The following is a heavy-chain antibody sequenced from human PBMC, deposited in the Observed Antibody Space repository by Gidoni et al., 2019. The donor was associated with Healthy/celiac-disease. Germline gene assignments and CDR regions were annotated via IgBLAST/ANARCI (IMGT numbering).Heavy chain of an antibody. Sequence: QVQLVQSGAEVKKPGSSVKVSCKAAGGTFSSYAISWVRQAPGQGLEWMGRIIPILGIANYAQKFQGRVTITADKSTSTAYMELSSLRSEDTAVYYCARLGLTNYYGMDVWGQGTTVTVSS. J-gene: IGHJ6*02. D-gene: IGHD3-16*01. CDR3: ARLGLTNYYGMDV. CDR1: GGTFSSYA. CDR2: IIPILGIA. V-gene: IGHV1-69*04.